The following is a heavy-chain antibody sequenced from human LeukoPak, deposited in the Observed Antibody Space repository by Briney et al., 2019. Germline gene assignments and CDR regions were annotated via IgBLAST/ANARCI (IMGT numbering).Heavy chain of an antibody. Sequence: GGSLRLSCAASGFTFSSYDMSWVRQAPGKGLQWVSTISGSGASTYYADSVKGRFTISRDNSKNTLYLQMSSLRAEDPAVYNCAKPPMGAVTYWGQGTLVTVSS. CDR1: GFTFSSYD. J-gene: IGHJ4*02. CDR3: AKPPMGAVTY. CDR2: ISGSGAST. V-gene: IGHV3-23*01. D-gene: IGHD5-18*01.